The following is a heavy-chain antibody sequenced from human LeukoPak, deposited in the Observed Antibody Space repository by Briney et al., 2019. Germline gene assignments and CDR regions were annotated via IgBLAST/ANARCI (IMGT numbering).Heavy chain of an antibody. J-gene: IGHJ6*03. Sequence: ASVKVSCKASGYTFTSYGISWVRQAPGQGLEWMGWISAYNGNTNYAQKLQGRVTMTTDTSTSTAYMELRSLRSDDTAVYYCARLYYDYVWGSYRLDRCYYYYMDVWGKGTTVTVSS. CDR1: GYTFTSYG. CDR2: ISAYNGNT. V-gene: IGHV1-18*01. D-gene: IGHD3-16*02. CDR3: ARLYYDYVWGSYRLDRCYYYYMDV.